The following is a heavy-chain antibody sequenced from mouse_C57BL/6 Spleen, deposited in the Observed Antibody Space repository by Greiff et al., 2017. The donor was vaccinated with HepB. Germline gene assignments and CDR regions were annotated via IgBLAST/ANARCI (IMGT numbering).Heavy chain of an antibody. CDR1: GYTFTSYG. CDR2: IYPRSGNT. V-gene: IGHV1-81*01. CDR3: ARAHYYGNYEGY. D-gene: IGHD2-1*01. Sequence: QDQLQQSGAELARPGASVKLSCKASGYTFTSYGISWVKQRTGQGLEWIGEIYPRSGNTYYNEKFKGKATLTADKSSSTAYMELRSLTSEDSAVYFCARAHYYGNYEGYWGQGTTLTVSS. J-gene: IGHJ2*01.